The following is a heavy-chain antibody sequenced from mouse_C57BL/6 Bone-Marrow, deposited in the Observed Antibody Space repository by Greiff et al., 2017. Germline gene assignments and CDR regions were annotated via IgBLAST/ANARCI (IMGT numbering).Heavy chain of an antibody. CDR1: GYTFTSYW. V-gene: IGHV1-50*01. J-gene: IGHJ3*01. CDR3: ARTSF. Sequence: QVQLQQPGAELVKPGASVKLSCKASGYTFTSYWMQWVKQRPGQGLEWIGEIDPSDSYTNYNQKFKGKATLTVDTSSSTAYMQLSGLTSEDSAVYYCARTSFWGQGTLVTVSA. D-gene: IGHD1-2*01. CDR2: IDPSDSYT.